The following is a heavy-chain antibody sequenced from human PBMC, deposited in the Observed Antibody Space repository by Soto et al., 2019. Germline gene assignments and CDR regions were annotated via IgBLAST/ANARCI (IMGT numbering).Heavy chain of an antibody. CDR1: GYTFTSYY. CDR3: ARGAGRNLIGVVNKY. CDR2: INPSGGST. D-gene: IGHD3-3*01. J-gene: IGHJ4*02. Sequence: QVQLVQSGAEVKKPGASVKVSCKASGYTFTSYYMHWVRQAPGQGLEWMGIINPSGGSTSYAQKFQGRVTMTRDTSTSTVYMELSSLRSEDTAVYYCARGAGRNLIGVVNKYWGQGTLVTVSS. V-gene: IGHV1-46*01.